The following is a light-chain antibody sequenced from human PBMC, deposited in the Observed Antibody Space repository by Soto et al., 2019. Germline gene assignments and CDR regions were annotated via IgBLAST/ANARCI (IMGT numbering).Light chain of an antibody. CDR1: PSVTSF. J-gene: IGKJ5*01. Sequence: EIVLTQSPATLSLSPGERATLSCRASPSVTSFLAWYQQKPGQAPSLLLYGAYNRATGIPARFSGSGSGTDFTLTISSLESEDFAIYYCHQRNISPPVTFGQGTRLEIK. CDR2: GAY. V-gene: IGKV3-11*01. CDR3: HQRNISPPVT.